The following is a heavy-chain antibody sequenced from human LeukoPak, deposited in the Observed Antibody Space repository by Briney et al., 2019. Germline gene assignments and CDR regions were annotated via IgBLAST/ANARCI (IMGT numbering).Heavy chain of an antibody. V-gene: IGHV1-3*01. D-gene: IGHD3-10*01. CDR1: GYTFTSYA. CDR3: ARGHYGSGSYLHYYGMDV. Sequence: ASVKVSCKASGYTFTSYAMHWVRQAPGQRLEWMGWINAGNGNTKYSRKFQGRVTITRDTSASTAYMELSSLRSEDTAVYYCARGHYGSGSYLHYYGMDVWGQGTTVTVSS. CDR2: INAGNGNT. J-gene: IGHJ6*02.